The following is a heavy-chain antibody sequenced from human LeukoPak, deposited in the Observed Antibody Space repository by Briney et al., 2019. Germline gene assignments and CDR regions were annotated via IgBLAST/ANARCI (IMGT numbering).Heavy chain of an antibody. Sequence: PSETLSLTCAVYGGSFSGYYWSWIRQPPGKGLEWIGEINHSGSTNYNPSLKSRVTISVDTSKNQFSLKLSSVTAADTAVYYCARGGDYSSSWYPINWGQGTLVTVSS. J-gene: IGHJ4*02. CDR3: ARGGDYSSSWYPIN. D-gene: IGHD6-13*01. V-gene: IGHV4-34*01. CDR1: GGSFSGYY. CDR2: INHSGST.